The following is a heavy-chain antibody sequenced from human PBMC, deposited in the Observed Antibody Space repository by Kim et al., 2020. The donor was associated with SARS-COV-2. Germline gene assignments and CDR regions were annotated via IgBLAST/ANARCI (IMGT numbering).Heavy chain of an antibody. Sequence: GGSLRLSCAASGFTFSSYSMNWVRQAPGKGLEWVSYISSSSSTIYYADSVKGRFTISRDNAKNSLYLQMNSLRDEDTAVYYCARGEWELLWPDQSYFGYWGQGTLVTVSS. CDR1: GFTFSSYS. CDR3: ARGEWELLWPDQSYFGY. D-gene: IGHD1-26*01. CDR2: ISSSSSTI. V-gene: IGHV3-48*02. J-gene: IGHJ4*02.